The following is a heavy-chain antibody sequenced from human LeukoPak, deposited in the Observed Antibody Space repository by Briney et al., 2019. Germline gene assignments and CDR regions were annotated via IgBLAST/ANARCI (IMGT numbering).Heavy chain of an antibody. J-gene: IGHJ3*02. Sequence: PGGSLRLSCAASGFTFSSYELYWVRQAPGNGLEWISYISSSSTIIKYADSVRGRFTISRDDARESLYLQMSSLRADDTAIYYCGASRQYVGAFDIWGQGTLVTVSS. CDR3: GASRQYVGAFDI. V-gene: IGHV3-48*03. CDR2: ISSSSTII. CDR1: GFTFSSYE. D-gene: IGHD3-16*01.